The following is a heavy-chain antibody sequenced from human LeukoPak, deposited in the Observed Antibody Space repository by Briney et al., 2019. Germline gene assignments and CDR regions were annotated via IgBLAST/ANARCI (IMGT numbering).Heavy chain of an antibody. V-gene: IGHV3-21*06. CDR3: ARVGAYSSSWYGY. J-gene: IGHJ4*02. D-gene: IGHD6-13*01. CDR1: GFTFNTYS. CDR2: IDSSGGYM. Sequence: GGSLRLSCEASGFTFNTYSMNWARQAPGKGLEWVSSIDSSGGYMFYADSVKGRFIISRDNAKDSLYLQMNSLRAEDTAVYFCARVGAYSSSWYGYWGRGTLVTVSS.